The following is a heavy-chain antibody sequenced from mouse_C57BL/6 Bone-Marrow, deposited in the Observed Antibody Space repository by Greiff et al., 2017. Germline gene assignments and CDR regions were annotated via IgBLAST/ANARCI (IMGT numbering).Heavy chain of an antibody. J-gene: IGHJ3*01. CDR1: GFNIKDDY. CDR3: TTEGEGEFAY. V-gene: IGHV14-4*01. Sequence: VQLQQSGAELVRPGASVKLSCTASGFNIKDDYMHWVKQRPEQGLEWIGGIDPENGDTEYASKFQGKATITADTSSNTAYLQLSSLTSEVTAVYYCTTEGEGEFAYWGQGTLVTVSA. CDR2: IDPENGDT.